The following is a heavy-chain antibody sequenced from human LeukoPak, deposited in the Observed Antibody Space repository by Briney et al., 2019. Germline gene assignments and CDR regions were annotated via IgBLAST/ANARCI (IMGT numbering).Heavy chain of an antibody. Sequence: ASVKVSCKASGGTFSSYAISWVRQAPGQGLEWMGGIIPIFGTANYAQKFQGRVTITADESTSTAYMELSSLRSEDTAVYYCARDLSVLTGKYEYYNGMDVWGQGTTVTVSS. D-gene: IGHD3-9*01. V-gene: IGHV1-69*13. CDR2: IIPIFGTA. CDR1: GGTFSSYA. J-gene: IGHJ6*02. CDR3: ARDLSVLTGKYEYYNGMDV.